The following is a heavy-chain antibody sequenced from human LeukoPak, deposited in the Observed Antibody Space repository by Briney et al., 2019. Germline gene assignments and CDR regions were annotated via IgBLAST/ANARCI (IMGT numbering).Heavy chain of an antibody. CDR1: GFIFSNYN. J-gene: IGHJ4*02. Sequence: GGSLRLSCAASGFIFSNYNMNWVRQAPGKGLEWVSYISSSSNTIYYADSVRGRFTISRDNAKNSLYLHMNSPRAEDTAVYYCARALVTYSSGWYCDFWGQGTLVTVSS. V-gene: IGHV3-48*01. D-gene: IGHD6-19*01. CDR2: ISSSSNTI. CDR3: ARALVTYSSGWYCDF.